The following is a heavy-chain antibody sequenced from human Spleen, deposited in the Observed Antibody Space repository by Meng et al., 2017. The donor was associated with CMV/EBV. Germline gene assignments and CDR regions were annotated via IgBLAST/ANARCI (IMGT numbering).Heavy chain of an antibody. Sequence: GESLKISCAASGFTFSSYSMNWVRQAPGKGLEWVSSITSSSTYIFYADSVKGRLTISRDNAKNSVYLQMNSLRADDTAVYYCGRDMDVWGQGTTVTVSS. CDR2: ITSSSTYI. V-gene: IGHV3-21*01. CDR1: GFTFSSYS. CDR3: GRDMDV. J-gene: IGHJ6*02.